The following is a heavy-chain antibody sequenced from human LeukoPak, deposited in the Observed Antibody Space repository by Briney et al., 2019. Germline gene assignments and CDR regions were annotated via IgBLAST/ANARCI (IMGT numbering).Heavy chain of an antibody. J-gene: IGHJ3*02. CDR2: IYYSGST. Sequence: SETLSLTCTVSGGSISSYYWSWIRQPPGKGLEWIGYIYYSGSTNYNPSLKSRVTISVDTFKNQFSLKLSSVTAADTAVYYCARALGTPYDAFDIWGQGTMVTVSS. CDR3: ARALGTPYDAFDI. D-gene: IGHD7-27*01. V-gene: IGHV4-59*08. CDR1: GGSISSYY.